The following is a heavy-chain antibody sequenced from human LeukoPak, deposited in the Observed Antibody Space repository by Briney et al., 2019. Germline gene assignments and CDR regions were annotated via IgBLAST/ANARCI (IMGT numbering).Heavy chain of an antibody. Sequence: GGSLRLSCEVSGFTFSSYSVNWVRQAPGKGLEWVSFISSTSNYIYYADSVKGRFTISRDNAKNSLYLQMNSLRAEDTAVYYCARDRYGDYDFDYWGQGTLVTVSS. J-gene: IGHJ4*02. CDR3: ARDRYGDYDFDY. D-gene: IGHD4-17*01. V-gene: IGHV3-21*01. CDR2: ISSTSNYI. CDR1: GFTFSSYS.